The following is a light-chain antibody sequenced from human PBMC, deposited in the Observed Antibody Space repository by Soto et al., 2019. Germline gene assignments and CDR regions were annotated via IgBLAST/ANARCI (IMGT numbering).Light chain of an antibody. Sequence: EIVLTQSPATLSLSPGERATLSCRASQSVSSYLAWYQQKPGQAPRLLIYDASNRATGIPARFSGSGSGTDFTLTISSLEPEGFAVYYCQQRSNWPRGLTFGGGTKVEIK. J-gene: IGKJ4*01. CDR2: DAS. CDR1: QSVSSY. CDR3: QQRSNWPRGLT. V-gene: IGKV3-11*01.